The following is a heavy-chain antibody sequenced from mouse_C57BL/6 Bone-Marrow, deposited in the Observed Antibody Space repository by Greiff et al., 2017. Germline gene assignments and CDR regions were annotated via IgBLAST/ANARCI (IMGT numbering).Heavy chain of an antibody. CDR3: ARLHYDYVLYYFYY. V-gene: IGHV7-3*01. J-gene: IGHJ2*01. D-gene: IGHD2-4*01. CDR2: IRNKANGYTT. Sequence: EVKLMESGGGLVQPGGSLSLSCAASGFTFTDYYMSWVRQPPGKALEWLGFIRNKANGYTTEYSASVKGRFTISRDNSQSILYLQMNALRAEDSATYYCARLHYDYVLYYFYYWGQGATRTVSS. CDR1: GFTFTDYY.